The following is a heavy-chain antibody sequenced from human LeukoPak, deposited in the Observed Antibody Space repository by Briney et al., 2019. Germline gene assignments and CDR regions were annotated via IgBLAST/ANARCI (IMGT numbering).Heavy chain of an antibody. CDR2: IYYSGST. Sequence: KPSETLSLTCTVSGGSISSSSYYWGWIRQPPGKGLEWIGSIYYSGSTYYNPSLKSRVTISVDTSKNQFSLKLSSVTAADTAVYYCARSHHYYDSRETWGQGTLVTVSS. CDR3: ARSHHYYDSRET. V-gene: IGHV4-39*01. CDR1: GGSISSSSYY. D-gene: IGHD3-22*01. J-gene: IGHJ5*02.